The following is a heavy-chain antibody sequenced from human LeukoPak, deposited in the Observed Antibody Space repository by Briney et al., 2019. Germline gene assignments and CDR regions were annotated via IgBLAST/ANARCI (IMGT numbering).Heavy chain of an antibody. V-gene: IGHV3-23*01. CDR2: ISGSGDST. D-gene: IGHD2-15*01. Sequence: GGSLRISCAASRFTFSSYAMSWVRQAPGKGLEWVSAISGSGDSTFYADSVKGRFTISRDNSKNTLYLQMNSLRAEDTAVYYCAKGGGSEPHDYWGQGTLVTVSS. CDR1: RFTFSSYA. CDR3: AKGGGSEPHDY. J-gene: IGHJ4*02.